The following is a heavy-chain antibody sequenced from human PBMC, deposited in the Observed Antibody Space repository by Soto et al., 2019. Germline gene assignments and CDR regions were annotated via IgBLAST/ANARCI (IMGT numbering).Heavy chain of an antibody. Sequence: GSLRLSCAASGFTFSSYEMNCVRQGPGKGLELVSYISSSGSTIYYADSVKGRFTIARDNAKNSLYLQMNSLRAEDTAVYYCARGVYYYGSGSYLDFDYRGQGT. CDR2: ISSSGSTI. CDR1: GFTFSSYE. D-gene: IGHD3-10*01. J-gene: IGHJ4*02. V-gene: IGHV3-48*03. CDR3: ARGVYYYGSGSYLDFDY.